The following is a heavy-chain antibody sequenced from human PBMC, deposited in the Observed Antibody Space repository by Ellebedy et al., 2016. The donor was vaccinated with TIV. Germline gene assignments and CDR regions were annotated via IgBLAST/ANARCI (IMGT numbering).Heavy chain of an antibody. D-gene: IGHD3-22*01. CDR1: GFVLRPYV. CDR2: ISSDGSDK. Sequence: GESLKISCAASGFVLRPYVMHWVRQAPGKGLEWVALISSDGSDKYSAESVRGRLTISRDNSKNSLYLQITNVRTEDTAIYYCAKQGYYYDSRGTNWFDPWGQGALVTVSS. V-gene: IGHV3-30-3*01. J-gene: IGHJ5*02. CDR3: AKQGYYYDSRGTNWFDP.